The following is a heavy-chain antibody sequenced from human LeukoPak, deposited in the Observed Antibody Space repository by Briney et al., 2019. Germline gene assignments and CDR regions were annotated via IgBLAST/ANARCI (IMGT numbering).Heavy chain of an antibody. CDR1: GFTFSSYW. J-gene: IGHJ5*02. CDR2: IKQDGSEK. V-gene: IGHV3-7*01. D-gene: IGHD6-13*01. Sequence: GGSLRLSCAASGFTFSSYWMSWVRQAPGKGLEWVANIKQDGSEKYYVDSVKGRFTISRDNAKNSLYLQVNSLRAEDTAVYYCARDHERGYDTENWFDPWGQGTLVTVSS. CDR3: ARDHERGYDTENWFDP.